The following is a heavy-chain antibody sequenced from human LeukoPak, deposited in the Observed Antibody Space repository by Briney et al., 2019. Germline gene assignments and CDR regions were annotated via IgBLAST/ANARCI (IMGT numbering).Heavy chain of an antibody. CDR1: GGSISSGSYY. CDR3: AREGYYYGSGDY. V-gene: IGHV4-61*02. J-gene: IGHJ4*02. Sequence: SETLSLTCTVSGGSISSGSYYWSWIRQPAGKGLEWIGRIYTSGSTNYNPSLKSRVTISVDTSKNQFSLKLSSVTAADTAVYYCAREGYYYGSGDYWGQGNLVTVSS. CDR2: IYTSGST. D-gene: IGHD3-10*01.